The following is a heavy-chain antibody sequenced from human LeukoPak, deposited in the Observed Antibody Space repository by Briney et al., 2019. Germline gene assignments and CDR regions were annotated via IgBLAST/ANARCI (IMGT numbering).Heavy chain of an antibody. CDR1: GGSTSNYY. Sequence: SETQSLTCTVSGGSTSNYYWSWIRQPPGKGLEWIAYIFQSGDAKYNPSLKSRVTIALDTSKNQFSLTLSSVTAADTAVYYCARHFLRGGFDSWGQGVLVPVSS. D-gene: IGHD5-12*01. J-gene: IGHJ4*02. CDR3: ARHFLRGGFDS. CDR2: IFQSGDA. V-gene: IGHV4-59*08.